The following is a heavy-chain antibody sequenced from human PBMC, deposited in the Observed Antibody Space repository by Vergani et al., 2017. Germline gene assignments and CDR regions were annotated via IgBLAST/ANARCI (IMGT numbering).Heavy chain of an antibody. D-gene: IGHD3-22*01. Sequence: VQLVESGGGVVQPGRSLRLSCAASGFALNRHAMYWVRQAPGKGLEWVSYISSSGSTIYYADSVKGRFTISRDNAKNSLYLQMNSLRAEDTAVYYCARLSYDTTPYLQGGYDCWGQGTLVSVSS. V-gene: IGHV3-48*03. CDR3: ARLSYDTTPYLQGGYDC. CDR2: ISSSGSTI. CDR1: GFALNRHA. J-gene: IGHJ4*02.